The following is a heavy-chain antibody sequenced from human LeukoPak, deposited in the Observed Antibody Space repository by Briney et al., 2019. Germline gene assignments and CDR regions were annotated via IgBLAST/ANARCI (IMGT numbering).Heavy chain of an antibody. CDR2: IKQDGSET. J-gene: IGHJ4*02. V-gene: IGHV3-7*01. D-gene: IGHD1-26*01. CDR1: GFTFSNYG. Sequence: PGGSLRLSCAASGFTFSNYGMNWVRQAPGKGLEWVADIKQDGSETPYVDSVKGRFTISRDNAKNSLFLQMNSLRADDTAVYFCARGFSGSFEYWGQGTLVTVSS. CDR3: ARGFSGSFEY.